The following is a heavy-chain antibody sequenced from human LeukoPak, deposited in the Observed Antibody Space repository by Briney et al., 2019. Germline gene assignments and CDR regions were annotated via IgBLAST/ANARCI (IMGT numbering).Heavy chain of an antibody. Sequence: PGGSLRLSCAASGFTFSSYAMSWVRQAPGKGLEWVSVISGSGVGTYYTDSVKGRFTISRDNSKNTLYLQMNSLRAEDTAVYYCARRMITMVRGVIAYYYYYMDVWGKGTTVTISS. V-gene: IGHV3-23*01. J-gene: IGHJ6*03. CDR1: GFTFSSYA. CDR3: ARRMITMVRGVIAYYYYYMDV. CDR2: ISGSGVGT. D-gene: IGHD3-10*01.